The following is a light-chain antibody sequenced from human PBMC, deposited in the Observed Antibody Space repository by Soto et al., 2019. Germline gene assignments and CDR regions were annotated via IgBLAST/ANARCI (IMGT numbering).Light chain of an antibody. J-gene: IGLJ2*01. CDR3: CSYGGSSTYVV. CDR2: EGS. Sequence: QSALTQPASVSGSPGQSITLSCTGTSSDVGSYNLVSWYQQHPGKAPKLMIYEGSKRPSGVSNRFSGAKSGNTASQTIAGLQAEDEADYYCCSYGGSSTYVVFGGGTKLTVL. V-gene: IGLV2-23*01. CDR1: SSDVGSYNL.